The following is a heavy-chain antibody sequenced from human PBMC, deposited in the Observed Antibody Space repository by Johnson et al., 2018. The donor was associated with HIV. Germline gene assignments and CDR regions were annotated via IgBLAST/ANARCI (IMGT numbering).Heavy chain of an antibody. CDR1: GFTFSSYG. Sequence: QMQLVESGGGLVQPGGSLRLSCAASGFTFSSYGMHWVRQAPGKGLEWVAFIRYDGSNKYYADSVKARFTISRDNSKNTLYLQMNSLRAEDTAVYYCARPGGDPLTDDAFDIWGQGTMVTVSS. D-gene: IGHD2-21*02. J-gene: IGHJ3*02. V-gene: IGHV3-30*02. CDR3: ARPGGDPLTDDAFDI. CDR2: IRYDGSNK.